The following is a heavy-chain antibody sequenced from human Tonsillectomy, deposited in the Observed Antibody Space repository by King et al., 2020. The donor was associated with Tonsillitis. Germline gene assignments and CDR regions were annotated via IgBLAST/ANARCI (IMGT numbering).Heavy chain of an antibody. V-gene: IGHV3-21*01. CDR3: AREGPRHFAWLLVYFDY. Sequence: EVQLVESGGGLVQPGGSLRLSCAASGFTFSSYGMNWVRQAPGKGLEWVASISPSSGYIFYADSVKGRFTISRDNANNTLYLQIYSLRAEDTAVYYCAREGPRHFAWLLVYFDYWGQGTLVTVSS. CDR1: GFTFSSYG. CDR2: ISPSSGYI. J-gene: IGHJ4*02. D-gene: IGHD3-9*01.